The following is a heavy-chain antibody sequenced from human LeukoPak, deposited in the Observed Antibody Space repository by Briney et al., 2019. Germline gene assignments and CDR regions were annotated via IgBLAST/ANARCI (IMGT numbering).Heavy chain of an antibody. CDR1: GGTFNSYA. D-gene: IGHD2-2*01. J-gene: IGHJ6*02. CDR3: ATPTPHRSTHYYYGMDV. V-gene: IGHV1-69*13. Sequence: GASVKVSCKASGGTFNSYAISWVRQAPGQGLEWMGGIIPIFGTANYAQKFQGRVTITADESTSTAYMELSSLRSEDTAVYYCATPTPHRSTHYYYGMDVWGQGTTVTVSS. CDR2: IIPIFGTA.